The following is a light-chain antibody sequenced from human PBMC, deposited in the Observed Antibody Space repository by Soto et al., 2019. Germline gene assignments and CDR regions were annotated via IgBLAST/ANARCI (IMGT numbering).Light chain of an antibody. Sequence: DIQMTQSPSTLSASVGDRVTITCRASQSISSWLAGYQQKPGKAPNLLIYKASTLQSGVPSRFSGSGSGTEFTLTISSLQPDDFATYYCRHYNSYPLTFGGGTKVEIK. J-gene: IGKJ4*01. V-gene: IGKV1-5*03. CDR2: KAS. CDR1: QSISSW. CDR3: RHYNSYPLT.